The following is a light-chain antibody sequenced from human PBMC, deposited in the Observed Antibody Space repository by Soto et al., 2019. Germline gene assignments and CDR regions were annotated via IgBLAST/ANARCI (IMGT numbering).Light chain of an antibody. CDR3: SSYTRSSSLV. J-gene: IGLJ2*01. CDR2: EVS. V-gene: IGLV2-14*01. Sequence: QSALTQPASVSGSPGQSITISCTGTSSDIGDYDYVSWYQQHPGKAPKLMIYEVSNRPSGISNRFSGSKSGNTASLTISGLQPEDEAVYYCSSYTRSSSLVFGGGTKVTVL. CDR1: SSDIGDYDY.